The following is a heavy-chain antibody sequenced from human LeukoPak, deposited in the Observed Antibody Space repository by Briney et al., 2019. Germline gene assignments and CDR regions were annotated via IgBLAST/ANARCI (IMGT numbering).Heavy chain of an antibody. CDR3: TFSSYGDHIGVDAFDM. J-gene: IGHJ3*02. V-gene: IGHV3-74*01. Sequence: PGGSLRLSCAASGFTFSSYWVHWARQAPGKGPVWVSRINAHGSSTNYADSVKGRFTISRDNAKNSVYLQMNSLSAEDTAIYYCTFSSYGDHIGVDAFDMWGQGTMVTVSS. D-gene: IGHD4-17*01. CDR1: GFTFSSYW. CDR2: INAHGSST.